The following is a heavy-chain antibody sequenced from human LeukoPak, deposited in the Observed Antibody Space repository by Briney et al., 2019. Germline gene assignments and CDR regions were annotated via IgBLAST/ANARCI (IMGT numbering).Heavy chain of an antibody. D-gene: IGHD3-22*01. CDR1: GFRFSSNG. V-gene: IGHV3-30*18. CDR3: AKDQDYDSP. Sequence: PGGSVRLSCGASGFRFSSNGMHWVRQAPGKGLEWVAVIAYDGSDKYYADSVKGRFTISRDNSKNTLYLQMNSLRTEDTAVYYCAKDQDYDSPWGQGTLVTVSS. J-gene: IGHJ5*02. CDR2: IAYDGSDK.